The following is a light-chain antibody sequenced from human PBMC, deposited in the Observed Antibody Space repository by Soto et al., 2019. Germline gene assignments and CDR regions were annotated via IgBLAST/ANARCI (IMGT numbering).Light chain of an antibody. CDR1: SGHSSYI. CDR3: ETWDSNTWV. J-gene: IGLJ3*02. V-gene: IGLV4-60*02. Sequence: QSVLTQSSSASASLGSSVKLTCTLSSGHSSYIIAWHQQQPGKAPRYLMKLEGRGNYNKGSGVPDRFSGSNSGAYRYLTISNLQFEDEADYYCETWDSNTWVFGGGTQLTVL. CDR2: LEGRGNY.